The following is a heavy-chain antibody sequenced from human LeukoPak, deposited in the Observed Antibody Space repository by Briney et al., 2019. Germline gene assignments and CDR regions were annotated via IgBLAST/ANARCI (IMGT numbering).Heavy chain of an antibody. CDR1: GFTFSSYA. J-gene: IGHJ6*04. CDR3: AKTYDILYGMDV. V-gene: IGHV3-23*01. D-gene: IGHD3-9*01. Sequence: GGSLRLFCAASGFTFSSYAMSWVRQAPGKGLEGVSAISGSGGSTYYADSVKGRFTISRDNSKNTLYLQMNSLRDEDTAVYYCAKTYDILYGMDVWGKGTTVTVSS. CDR2: ISGSGGST.